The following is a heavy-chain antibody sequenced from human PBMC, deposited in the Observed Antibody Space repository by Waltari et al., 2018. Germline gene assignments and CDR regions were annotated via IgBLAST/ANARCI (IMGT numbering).Heavy chain of an antibody. J-gene: IGHJ6*02. D-gene: IGHD6-19*01. Sequence: QVQLVQSGAEVKKPGASVKVSCKASGYTFTGYYMHWVRQAPGQGLEWMVLINPNSGGTNYAQKFQGRVTMTRDTSISTAYMELRRLRSDDTAVYYCASCLYSSGWANYYYYGMDVWGQGTTVTVSS. V-gene: IGHV1-2*02. CDR1: GYTFTGYY. CDR3: ASCLYSSGWANYYYYGMDV. CDR2: INPNSGGT.